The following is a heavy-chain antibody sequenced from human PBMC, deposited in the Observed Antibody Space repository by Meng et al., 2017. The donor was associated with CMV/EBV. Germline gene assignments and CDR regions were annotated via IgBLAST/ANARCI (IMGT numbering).Heavy chain of an antibody. Sequence: GESLKISCAASGFTFSSYDMHWVRQATGKGLEWVSAIGTAGDTYYPGSVKGRFTISRENAKNSLYLQMNSLRAGDTAVHYCARGPGYCSSTSCYMWLDGGGMDVWGQGTTVTVSS. CDR3: ARGPGYCSSTSCYMWLDGGGMDV. J-gene: IGHJ6*02. V-gene: IGHV3-13*01. CDR2: IGTAGDT. D-gene: IGHD2-2*02. CDR1: GFTFSSYD.